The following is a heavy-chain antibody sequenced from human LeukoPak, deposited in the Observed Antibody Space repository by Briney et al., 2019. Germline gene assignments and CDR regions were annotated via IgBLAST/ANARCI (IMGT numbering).Heavy chain of an antibody. CDR3: AKDGGQQLVRGGVFDF. Sequence: GGSLRLSCAASGFTFSNYVMSWVRQAPGKGLEWGSVISNAGGSTYSADSVRGRFTISRDNSKNTLYLQMNSLRDEDTAVYYCAKDGGQQLVRGGVFDFWGQGTLVTVSS. CDR2: ISNAGGST. V-gene: IGHV3-23*01. CDR1: GFTFSNYV. D-gene: IGHD6-13*01. J-gene: IGHJ4*02.